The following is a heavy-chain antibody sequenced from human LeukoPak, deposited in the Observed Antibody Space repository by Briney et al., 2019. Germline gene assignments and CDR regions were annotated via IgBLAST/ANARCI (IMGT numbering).Heavy chain of an antibody. D-gene: IGHD4-17*01. CDR1: RFTFSRDS. CDR2: ISSSSSYI. V-gene: IGHV3-21*01. CDR3: ARERGGYGDYVLGDYDY. J-gene: IGHJ4*02. Sequence: GVSLRRSCAASRFTFSRDSMIWVREAPGNGLEWVSSISSSSSYIYYADSVKGRFTISRDNAKNSLYLQMNSLRAEDTAVYYCARERGGYGDYVLGDYDYWGQGTLVTVS.